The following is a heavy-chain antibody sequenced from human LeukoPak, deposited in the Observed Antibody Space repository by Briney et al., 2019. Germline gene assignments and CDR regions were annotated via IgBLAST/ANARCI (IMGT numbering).Heavy chain of an antibody. Sequence: SVKVSCKASGGTLSSYPISWVRQAPGQGLEWMGGIIPIFGTANYAQKFQGRVTITTDESTSTAYMELSSLRSEDTAVYYCAGVPQGLELRGYYYMDVWGKGTTVTVSS. D-gene: IGHD1-7*01. V-gene: IGHV1-69*05. J-gene: IGHJ6*03. CDR1: GGTLSSYP. CDR3: AGVPQGLELRGYYYMDV. CDR2: IIPIFGTA.